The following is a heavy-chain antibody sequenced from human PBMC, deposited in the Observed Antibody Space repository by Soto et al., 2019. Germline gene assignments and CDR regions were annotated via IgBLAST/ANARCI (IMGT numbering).Heavy chain of an antibody. D-gene: IGHD6-13*01. V-gene: IGHV3-21*01. CDR1: GCTFSSYS. Sequence: GGSLTLSCAASGCTFSSYSMNWVRQAPGKGLECVSSIRSSSRYIYYADSVKGRFTISTDNAKNLLYMQMNSLRAQDTAVYYSASSPSGQQLVLFNYRGPGTWSPSPQ. CDR3: ASSPSGQQLVLFNY. CDR2: IRSSSRYI. J-gene: IGHJ4*02.